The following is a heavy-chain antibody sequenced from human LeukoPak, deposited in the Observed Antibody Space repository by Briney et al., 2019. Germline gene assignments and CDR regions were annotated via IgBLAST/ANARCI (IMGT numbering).Heavy chain of an antibody. CDR2: ISSSSSTI. D-gene: IGHD5-18*01. J-gene: IGHJ4*02. CDR3: ARDPPAYSYGLYYFDY. Sequence: GGSLRLSCAASGFTFSSYSMNWVRQAPGMGLEWVSYISSSSSTIYYADSVKGRFTISRDNAKNSLYLQMNSLRAEDTAVYYCARDPPAYSYGLYYFDYWGQGTLVTVSS. CDR1: GFTFSSYS. V-gene: IGHV3-48*01.